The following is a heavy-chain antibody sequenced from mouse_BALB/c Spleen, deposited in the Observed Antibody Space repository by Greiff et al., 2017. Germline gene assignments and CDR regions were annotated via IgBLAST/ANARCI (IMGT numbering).Heavy chain of an antibody. V-gene: IGHV5-9-3*01. CDR2: ISSGGSYT. J-gene: IGHJ2*01. Sequence: EVQLVESGGGLVKPGGSLKLSCAASGFTFSSYAMSWVRQTPEKRLEWVATISSGGSYTYYPDSVKGRFTTSRDNAKNTLYLQMSSLRSEDTAMYYCARIPYQSYYFDYWGQGTTLTVSS. CDR1: GFTFSSYA. CDR3: ARIPYQSYYFDY. D-gene: IGHD5-1-1*01.